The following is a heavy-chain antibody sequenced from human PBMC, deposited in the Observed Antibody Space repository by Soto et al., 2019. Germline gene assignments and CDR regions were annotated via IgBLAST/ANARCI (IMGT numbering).Heavy chain of an antibody. CDR3: AREVAGCSGGSCYGPSIYNWFDP. D-gene: IGHD2-15*01. CDR1: GYTFTSYG. CDR2: ISAYNGNT. V-gene: IGHV1-18*01. J-gene: IGHJ5*02. Sequence: QVQLVQSGAEVKKPGASVKVSCKASGYTFTSYGISWVRQAPGQGLEWMGWISAYNGNTNYAQKLQGRVTMTTDTSTSTADMGQRSRRSDDTAVYYCAREVAGCSGGSCYGPSIYNWFDPWGQGTLVTVSS.